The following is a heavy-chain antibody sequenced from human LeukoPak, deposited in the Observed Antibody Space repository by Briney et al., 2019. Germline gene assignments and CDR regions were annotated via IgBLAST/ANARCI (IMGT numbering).Heavy chain of an antibody. CDR2: INPNSGGT. CDR3: ARVFGYSSSSRAPYYYYGMDV. Sequence: ASVKVSCKASGYTFTGYYMHWVRQAPGQGLEWMGWINPNSGGTNYAQRFQGRVTMTRDTSISTAYMELSRPRSDDTAVYYCARVFGYSSSSRAPYYYYGMDVWGQGTTVTVSS. J-gene: IGHJ6*02. D-gene: IGHD6-6*01. CDR1: GYTFTGYY. V-gene: IGHV1-2*02.